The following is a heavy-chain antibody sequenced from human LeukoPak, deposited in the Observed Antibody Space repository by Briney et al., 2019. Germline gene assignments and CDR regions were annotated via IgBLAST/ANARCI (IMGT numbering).Heavy chain of an antibody. CDR1: GFTSSSYW. J-gene: IGHJ6*02. V-gene: IGHV3-74*01. Sequence: PGGSLRLSCAASGFTSSSYWMHWVRQAPGKGLVWVSRINSDGSSTNYADSVKGRFTISRDNAKNTLYVQMNSLRAEDTAVYYCARSYYYYDMDVWGQGTTVTVSS. CDR3: ARSYYYYDMDV. CDR2: INSDGSST.